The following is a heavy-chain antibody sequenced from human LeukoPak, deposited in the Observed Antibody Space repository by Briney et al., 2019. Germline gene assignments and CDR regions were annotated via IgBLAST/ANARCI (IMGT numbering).Heavy chain of an antibody. Sequence: PGGSLRLSCAASGFTFSSYGMSWVRQAPGKGLEWVSGINWNGGSTGYADSVKGRFTISRDNAKNSLYLQMNSLRAEDTALYYCASGYSSSWGTFDYWGQGTLVTVSS. D-gene: IGHD6-13*01. V-gene: IGHV3-20*04. J-gene: IGHJ4*02. CDR1: GFTFSSYG. CDR3: ASGYSSSWGTFDY. CDR2: INWNGGST.